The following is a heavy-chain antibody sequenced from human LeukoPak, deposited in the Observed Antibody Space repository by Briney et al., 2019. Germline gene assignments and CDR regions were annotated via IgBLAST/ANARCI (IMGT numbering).Heavy chain of an antibody. D-gene: IGHD3-16*02. CDR3: ARVEEYYDYVWGSYRPYFDY. CDR1: GGSFSGYY. V-gene: IGHV4-34*01. CDR2: INHSGST. Sequence: SETLSLTCAVYGGSFSGYYWSWIRQPPGKGLEWIREINHSGSTNYNPSLKSRVTISVDTSKNQFSLKLSSVTAADTAVYYCARVEEYYDYVWGSYRPYFDYWGQGTLVTVSS. J-gene: IGHJ4*02.